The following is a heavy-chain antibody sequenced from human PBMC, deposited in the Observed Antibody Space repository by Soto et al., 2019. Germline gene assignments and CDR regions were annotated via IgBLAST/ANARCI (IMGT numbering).Heavy chain of an antibody. D-gene: IGHD3-3*02. Sequence: PGESLKISCKHSGFNFPTFWIAWVRQMPGKGLEWMGTIYPDDSDTRYSPSFQGQVTISADKSIQTAYLQWGSLKASDSALYYCARGKYISPRGGLDDWGQGTPVTVSS. J-gene: IGHJ4*02. V-gene: IGHV5-51*01. CDR2: IYPDDSDT. CDR3: ARGKYISPRGGLDD. CDR1: GFNFPTFW.